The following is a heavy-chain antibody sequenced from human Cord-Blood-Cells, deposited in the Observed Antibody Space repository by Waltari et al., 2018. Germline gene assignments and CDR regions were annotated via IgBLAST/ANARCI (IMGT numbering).Heavy chain of an antibody. V-gene: IGHV4-39*01. Sequence: QLQLQESGPGLVKPSETLSLTCPVPGGSISSRSYYWGWFRQPPGKGLEWIGSIYYSGSTYYNPSLKSRVTISVDTSKNQFSLKLSSVTAADTAVYYCASHLPLYGDYFDYWGQGTLVTVSS. CDR1: GGSISSRSYY. D-gene: IGHD4-17*01. CDR3: ASHLPLYGDYFDY. CDR2: IYYSGST. J-gene: IGHJ4*02.